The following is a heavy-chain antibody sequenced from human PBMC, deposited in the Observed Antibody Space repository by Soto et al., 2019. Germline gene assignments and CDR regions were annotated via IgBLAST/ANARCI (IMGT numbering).Heavy chain of an antibody. CDR1: GGSVNNGNYY. D-gene: IGHD2-8*01. CDR3: ARDPGVGLSARWFDP. Sequence: QVQLQESGPGLVKPSETLTLTCTVSGGSVNNGNYYWSWIRQPPGKGLEWIGHIYYSGSTNYNPSLKSRVIISIDTSKKQFSLKLSSVTAADTAVYFCARDPGVGLSARWFDPRGQGALVTVSS. CDR2: IYYSGST. J-gene: IGHJ5*02. V-gene: IGHV4-61*01.